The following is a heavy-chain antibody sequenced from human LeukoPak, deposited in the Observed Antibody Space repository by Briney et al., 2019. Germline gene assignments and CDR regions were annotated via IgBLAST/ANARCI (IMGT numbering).Heavy chain of an antibody. CDR1: GGSISSYY. D-gene: IGHD2-15*01. CDR3: ARVAAKTVDY. CDR2: IYYSGST. V-gene: IGHV4-59*12. Sequence: SETLSLTCTVSGGSISSYYWGWIRQPPGKGLEWIGNIYYSGSTNYNPSLKSRVTISLDTSKNQFSLRLSSVTAADTAVYYCARVAAKTVDYWGQGTLVTVSS. J-gene: IGHJ4*02.